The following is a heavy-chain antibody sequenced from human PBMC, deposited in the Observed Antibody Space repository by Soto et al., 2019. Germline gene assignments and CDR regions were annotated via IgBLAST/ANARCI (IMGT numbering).Heavy chain of an antibody. D-gene: IGHD2-15*01. CDR1: GVTVSSNY. J-gene: IGHJ4*02. CDR2: IYSGGST. V-gene: IGHV3-66*01. Sequence: VQLVESGGGLVQPGGSMRLSCAASGVTVSSNYMSWVRQAPGKGLEWVSGIYSGGSTYYADSVKGRFTISRDNSKNTRYLQMNSLRAEDTAVYYCASSCSGGSCYVMIRDYWGKGTLVTVSS. CDR3: ASSCSGGSCYVMIRDY.